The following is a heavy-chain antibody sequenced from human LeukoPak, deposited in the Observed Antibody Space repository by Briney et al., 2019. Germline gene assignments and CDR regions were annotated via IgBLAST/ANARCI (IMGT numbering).Heavy chain of an antibody. D-gene: IGHD3-10*01. Sequence: ASVKVSCKASGYTFTSYDINWVRQATGQGLEWMGWMNPNSDNTGCAQKFQGRVTMTRNTSISTAYMELSILRSEDTAVYCCARGPRGEPDYYMDVWGKGTTVTVSS. CDR1: GYTFTSYD. J-gene: IGHJ6*03. V-gene: IGHV1-8*01. CDR3: ARGPRGEPDYYMDV. CDR2: MNPNSDNT.